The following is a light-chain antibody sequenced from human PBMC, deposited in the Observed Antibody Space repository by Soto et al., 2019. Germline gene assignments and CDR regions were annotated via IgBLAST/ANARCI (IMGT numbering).Light chain of an antibody. V-gene: IGKV1-12*01. J-gene: IGKJ3*01. CDR3: QQADSFPFT. CDR1: QSISTW. Sequence: DIQMTQSPSSVSASVGDRVTMSCRASQSISTWLVWYQQKPGKAPKLLIYGASNLQSGVPSRFRGTGSGTEFTLTISSLQAEDFATYICQQADSFPFTFGPGTKVDFK. CDR2: GAS.